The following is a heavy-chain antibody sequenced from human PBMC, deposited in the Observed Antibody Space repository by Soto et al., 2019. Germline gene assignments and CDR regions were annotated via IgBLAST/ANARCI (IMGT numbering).Heavy chain of an antibody. CDR3: ARGMGAAWVTPLSH. CDR2: LYTADST. V-gene: IGHV3-53*01. CDR1: GFNVDNVY. D-gene: IGHD2-21*02. Sequence: ESGGGLIQPGGSLRLSCIASGFNVDNVYMSWVRQAPGKGLEWVSVLYTADSTNYADSVKGRFTISRDSSKNTVHLQMDSLRAGDTAVYYCARGMGAAWVTPLSHWGQGTLVIVSS. J-gene: IGHJ4*02.